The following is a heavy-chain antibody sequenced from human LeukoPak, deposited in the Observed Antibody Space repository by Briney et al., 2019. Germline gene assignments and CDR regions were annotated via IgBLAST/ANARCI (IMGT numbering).Heavy chain of an antibody. CDR2: INPNSGGT. D-gene: IGHD2-2*01. Sequence: ASVKVSCKASGYTFISYDINWVRQATGQGLEWMGWINPNSGGTNYAQKFQGRVTMTRDTSISTAYMELSRLRSDDTAVYYCARAVFRPAAVDYWGQGTLVTVSS. CDR1: GYTFISYD. J-gene: IGHJ4*02. V-gene: IGHV1-2*02. CDR3: ARAVFRPAAVDY.